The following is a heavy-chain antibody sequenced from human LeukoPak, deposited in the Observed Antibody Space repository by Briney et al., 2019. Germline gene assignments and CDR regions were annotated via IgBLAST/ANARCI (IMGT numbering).Heavy chain of an antibody. Sequence: GGSLRLSCAASGFTFSDYYMSWIRQAPGKGLEWVSYISSSGSTIYYADSVKGRFTISRDSAKNSLYLQMNSLRAEDTAVYYCAREWSDYYSFDYWGQGTLVTVSS. CDR2: ISSSGSTI. V-gene: IGHV3-11*04. D-gene: IGHD3-3*01. J-gene: IGHJ4*02. CDR3: AREWSDYYSFDY. CDR1: GFTFSDYY.